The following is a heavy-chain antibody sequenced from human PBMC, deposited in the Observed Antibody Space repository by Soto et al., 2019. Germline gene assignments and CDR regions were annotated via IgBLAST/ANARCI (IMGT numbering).Heavy chain of an antibody. CDR1: GFTFDTFA. CDR2: ISVSADGT. V-gene: IGHV3-23*01. D-gene: IGHD2-15*01. Sequence: EVQLLESGGGLAQPGGSLRLSCAASGFTFDTFAMIWVRQAPGKGLEWVSRISVSADGTYYAASVKGRSTNSRNNPKNTSHLQRNSWRAGAPAVDSGREDGGVGASGSFDSWGQGTSVPFSS. J-gene: IGHJ4*02. CDR3: REDGGVGASGSFDS.